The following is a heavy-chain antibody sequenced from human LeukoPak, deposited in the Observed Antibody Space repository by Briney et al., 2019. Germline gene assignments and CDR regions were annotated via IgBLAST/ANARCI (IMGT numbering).Heavy chain of an antibody. Sequence: SETLSLTCTVSGGSISSSSYYWGWIRQPPGKGLEWIGSIYYSGSTYYNPSLKSRVTISVDTSKNQFSLKLSSVTAADTAVYYCAREDGSSWYGGLVDYWGQGTLVTVSS. CDR3: AREDGSSWYGGLVDY. CDR2: IYYSGST. CDR1: GGSISSSSYY. J-gene: IGHJ4*02. D-gene: IGHD6-13*01. V-gene: IGHV4-39*07.